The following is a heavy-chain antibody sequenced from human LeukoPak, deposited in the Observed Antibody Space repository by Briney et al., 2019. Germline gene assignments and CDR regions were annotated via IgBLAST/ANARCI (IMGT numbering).Heavy chain of an antibody. CDR2: ISAYNGNT. CDR1: GYTFTGQY. D-gene: IGHD1-1*01. J-gene: IGHJ4*02. CDR3: ARRFTGTTNFDY. V-gene: IGHV1-18*01. Sequence: GTSVKASCKASGYTFTGQYIHWVRQAPGQGLEWMGWISAYNGNTNYAQKFQGRVTMTTDTSTSTAFMELRSLRSDDTAVYYCARRFTGTTNFDYWGQGTLVTVSS.